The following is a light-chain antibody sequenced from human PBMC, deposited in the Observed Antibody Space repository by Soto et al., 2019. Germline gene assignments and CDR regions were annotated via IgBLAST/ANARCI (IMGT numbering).Light chain of an antibody. CDR3: QQYSRSSWT. Sequence: DMQMTQSPSTLSASVGARVTITCRASQSIGDWLAWYQQKPGKPPKLLIYDASILQSGVPSRFSGSGSGTEFTLTISSLQPDDLATYYCQQYSRSSWTFGQGTKV. CDR2: DAS. J-gene: IGKJ1*01. CDR1: QSIGDW. V-gene: IGKV1-5*01.